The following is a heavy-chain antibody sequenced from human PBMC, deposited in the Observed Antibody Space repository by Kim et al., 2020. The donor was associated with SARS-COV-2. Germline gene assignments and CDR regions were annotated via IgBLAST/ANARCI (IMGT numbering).Heavy chain of an antibody. J-gene: IGHJ6*02. CDR2: ISYDGSNK. CDR3: AKDHGCSSTSCSGLCMDV. D-gene: IGHD2-2*01. CDR1: GFTFSSYG. Sequence: GGSLRLSCAASGFTFSSYGMHWVRQAPGKGLEWVAVISYDGSNKYYADSVKGRFTISRDNAKNTLYLQMNSLRAEDTAVYYCAKDHGCSSTSCSGLCMDVWGQGTTVTVSS. V-gene: IGHV3-30*18.